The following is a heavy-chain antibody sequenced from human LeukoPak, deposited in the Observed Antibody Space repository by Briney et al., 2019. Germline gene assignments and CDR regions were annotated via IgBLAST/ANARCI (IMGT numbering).Heavy chain of an antibody. Sequence: ASVKVSCTAFGYTFTADYMHWVRQAPGQGLEWMGWINPNSGGTNYEQKFQGRVTMTRDTSISTAYMELSRLRSDDTAVYYCARVRDVYNGGLEYWGQGTLVTVSS. V-gene: IGHV1-2*02. J-gene: IGHJ4*02. CDR1: GYTFTADY. CDR3: ARVRDVYNGGLEY. CDR2: INPNSGGT. D-gene: IGHD5-24*01.